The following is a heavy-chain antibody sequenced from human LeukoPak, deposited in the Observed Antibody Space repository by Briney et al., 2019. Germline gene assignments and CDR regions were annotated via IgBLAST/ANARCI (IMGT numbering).Heavy chain of an antibody. CDR2: ISGSGGNT. Sequence: GGSLRLSCAASGFTFSSYAMSWVRQAPGKGLEWVSVISGSGGNTYYADSVKGRFTISRDYPGNTLYLQMNSLRAEDTAVYYCAKDRHCSSTSCYSSFDVWGQGTMVTVSS. CDR1: GFTFSSYA. D-gene: IGHD2-2*01. CDR3: AKDRHCSSTSCYSSFDV. V-gene: IGHV3-23*01. J-gene: IGHJ3*01.